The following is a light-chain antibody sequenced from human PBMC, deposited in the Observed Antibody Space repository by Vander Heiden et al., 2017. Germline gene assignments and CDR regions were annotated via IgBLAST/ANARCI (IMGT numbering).Light chain of an antibody. CDR1: QDISNY. V-gene: IGKV1-33*01. Sequence: DLKMTQSPSSLSASVGDRVTITCQASQDISNYLNCYQQKPGKAPKLLIYDASNLETGVPSRFSGSGYGTDFTFTISSRQPEDIASYYCQQYDNHPMITFGGGTKVEIK. CDR2: DAS. J-gene: IGKJ4*01. CDR3: QQYDNHPMIT.